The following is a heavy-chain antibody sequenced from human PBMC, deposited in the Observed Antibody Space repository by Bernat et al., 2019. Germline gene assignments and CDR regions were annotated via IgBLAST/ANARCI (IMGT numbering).Heavy chain of an antibody. V-gene: IGHV4-4*02. J-gene: IGHJ5*02. CDR3: ARDNVVSGVGGTFRWFDP. CDR1: GGSISSSNW. Sequence: QVQLQESGPGLVKPSGTLSLTCAVSGGSISSSNWWSWVRQPPGKGLEWIGEIYHTGSPNYNPSLKSRVTISVDRTMSQFSLKLRTVTAADTAVYYCARDNVVSGVGGTFRWFDPWGRGTLVSVSS. CDR2: IYHTGSP. D-gene: IGHD3-3*01.